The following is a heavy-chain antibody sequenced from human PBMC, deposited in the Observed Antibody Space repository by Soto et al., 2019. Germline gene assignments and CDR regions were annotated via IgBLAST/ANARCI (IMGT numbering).Heavy chain of an antibody. V-gene: IGHV4-59*01. CDR3: ARGIAGAASGRAFDI. CDR2: TYYSGST. CDR1: GGYIGNDY. J-gene: IGHJ3*02. D-gene: IGHD1-26*01. Sequence: PSEALSLTCSVSGGYIGNDYWSWIRHPPGKELEWIGYTYYSGSTNYSPSLKSRVTISVDTSKNQFSLRLSSVTSADTAIYYCARGIAGAASGRAFDIWGQGTMVTVSS.